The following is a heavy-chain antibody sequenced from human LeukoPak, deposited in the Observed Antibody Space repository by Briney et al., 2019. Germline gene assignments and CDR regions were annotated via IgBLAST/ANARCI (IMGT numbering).Heavy chain of an antibody. J-gene: IGHJ6*03. CDR1: GFTFSSYG. D-gene: IGHD4-17*01. Sequence: GGSLRLSCAASGFTFSSYGMHWVRQAPGKGLEWVAVIWYDGSNKYYADSVKGRFTISRDNSKNTLYLQMNSLRAEDTAVYYCARDGTTVTTGPPNYYYYYMDVWGKGTTVTVSS. V-gene: IGHV3-33*01. CDR3: ARDGTTVTTGPPNYYYYYMDV. CDR2: IWYDGSNK.